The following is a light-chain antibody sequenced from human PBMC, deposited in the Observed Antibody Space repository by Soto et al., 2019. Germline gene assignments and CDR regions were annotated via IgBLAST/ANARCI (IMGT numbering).Light chain of an antibody. V-gene: IGLV2-14*01. CDR1: SSDVGGYNY. CDR3: SSYTSSSPGV. CDR2: EVS. J-gene: IGLJ1*01. Sequence: QSVLTQPASVSGSPGQSITISCTGTSSDVGGYNYVSWYQQHPGKAPKLMIYEVSNRPSGVSNRFSGSKSGNTASLTISGLQAEDEADYYCSSYTSSSPGVFRTGTKLTVL.